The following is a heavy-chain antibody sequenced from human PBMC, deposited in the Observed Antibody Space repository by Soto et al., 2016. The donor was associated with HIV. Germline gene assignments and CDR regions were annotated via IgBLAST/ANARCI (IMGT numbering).Heavy chain of an antibody. V-gene: IGHV1-8*03. Sequence: QVQLVQSGAEVQKPGASVKVSCQASGYTFTSHDINWVRQATGQGLEWMGWMSPNSGDRAYAQKFQGRVTITRNTSINTAYMELSSLTSEDTAVYYCARGDGELDFWGQGTLVTVSS. J-gene: IGHJ4*02. CDR3: ARGDGELDF. CDR1: GYTFTSHD. D-gene: IGHD4-17*01. CDR2: MSPNSGDR.